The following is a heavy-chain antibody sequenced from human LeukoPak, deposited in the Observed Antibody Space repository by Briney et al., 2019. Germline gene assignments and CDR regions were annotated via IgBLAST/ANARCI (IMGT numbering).Heavy chain of an antibody. CDR3: AGPGAGDLDY. CDR1: GGPFTTYY. Sequence: SETLSLTCVVYGGPFTTYYWSWIRQPPGKGLEWIGEINHSGSTNYSPSLKSRVTLSVDTSKNQFSLKLNSVPAADTAVYYCAGPGAGDLDYWGQGTLVTVSS. J-gene: IGHJ4*02. CDR2: INHSGST. V-gene: IGHV4-34*01. D-gene: IGHD3-10*01.